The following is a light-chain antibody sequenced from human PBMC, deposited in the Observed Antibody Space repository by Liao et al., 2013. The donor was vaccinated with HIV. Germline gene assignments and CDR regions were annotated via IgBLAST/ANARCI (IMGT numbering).Light chain of an antibody. J-gene: IGLJ2*01. Sequence: SYELTQPPSVSVSPGQTASITCSGDKLGDKYACWYQQKPGQSPVLVIYQDTKRPSGIPERFSGFNSGNTATLTISGTQAVDEADYYCQAWDSSSYVVFGGGTKLTVL. CDR2: QDT. CDR3: QAWDSSSYVV. CDR1: KLGDKY. V-gene: IGLV3-1*01.